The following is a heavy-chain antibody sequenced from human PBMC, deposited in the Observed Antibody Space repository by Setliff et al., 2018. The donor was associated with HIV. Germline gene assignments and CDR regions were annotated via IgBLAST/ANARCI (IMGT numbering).Heavy chain of an antibody. D-gene: IGHD2-2*02. CDR2: IYISGNT. Sequence: SETLSLTCSVSGGSISPYYWSWIRQPAGKGLEWIGRIYISGNTIYNPSLKSRVTMSVDTSKNQFSLILNSVTAADTAVYYCARVFPPIRGAPFGTPPGAFDIWGQGTKGTVS. J-gene: IGHJ3*02. V-gene: IGHV4-4*07. CDR1: GGSISPYY. CDR3: ARVFPPIRGAPFGTPPGAFDI.